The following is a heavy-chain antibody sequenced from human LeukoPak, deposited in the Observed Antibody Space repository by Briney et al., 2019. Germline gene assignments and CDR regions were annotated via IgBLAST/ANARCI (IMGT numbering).Heavy chain of an antibody. CDR3: ANLRGSGSSYSDS. CDR2: ISASGIGT. V-gene: IGHV3-23*01. Sequence: GGSLRLSCAASGFTFSTYVMSWVRQAPGKGLEGVSTISASGIGTYYADSVKGRFTVSRDNSKNTLYLQMNSLRAEDTAVYFCANLRGSGSSYSDSWGQGTLVTVSS. CDR1: GFTFSTYV. J-gene: IGHJ4*02. D-gene: IGHD3-10*01.